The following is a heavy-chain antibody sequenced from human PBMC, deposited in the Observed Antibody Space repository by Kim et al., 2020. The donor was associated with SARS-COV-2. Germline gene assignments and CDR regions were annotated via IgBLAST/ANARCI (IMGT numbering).Heavy chain of an antibody. D-gene: IGHD1-26*01. CDR1: GFTFSGYW. V-gene: IGHV3-7*01. J-gene: IGHJ4*02. Sequence: GGSLRLSCTASGFTFSGYWMSCVRQAPGKGPEWVANIKQDGSDKYYVDSVKGRFTISRDNAKNSVYLQMNSLRGEDTAVYYCARNSERSSSWPDVFDCWGQGSLVTVSS. CDR2: IKQDGSDK. CDR3: ARNSERSSSWPDVFDC.